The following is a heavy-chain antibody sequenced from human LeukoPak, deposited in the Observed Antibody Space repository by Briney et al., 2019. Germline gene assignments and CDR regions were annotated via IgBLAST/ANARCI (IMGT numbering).Heavy chain of an antibody. CDR3: ARVDCSSTSCYVPPVDY. J-gene: IGHJ4*02. Sequence: GATVKISCKASGYTFTDYYMHWVQQAPGKGREWMGRVDPEDGETIYAEKFQGRVTITADTSTDTAYMELSSLRSDDTAVYYCARVDCSSTSCYVPPVDYWGQGTLVTVSS. CDR1: GYTFTDYY. CDR2: VDPEDGET. D-gene: IGHD2-2*01. V-gene: IGHV1-69-2*01.